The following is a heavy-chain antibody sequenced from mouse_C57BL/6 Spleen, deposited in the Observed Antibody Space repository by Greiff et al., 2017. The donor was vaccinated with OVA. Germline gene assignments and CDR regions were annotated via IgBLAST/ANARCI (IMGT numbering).Heavy chain of an antibody. CDR2: IDPSDSYT. V-gene: IGHV1-69*01. CDR3: ARVLRSYPFDY. D-gene: IGHD1-1*01. Sequence: VQLQQSGAELVMPGASVKLSCKASGYTFTSYWMHWVKQRPGQGLEWIGEIDPSDSYTNYNQKFKGKSTLTVDKSSSTAYMQLSSLTSEDSAVYYCARVLRSYPFDYWGQGTTLTVSS. CDR1: GYTFTSYW. J-gene: IGHJ2*01.